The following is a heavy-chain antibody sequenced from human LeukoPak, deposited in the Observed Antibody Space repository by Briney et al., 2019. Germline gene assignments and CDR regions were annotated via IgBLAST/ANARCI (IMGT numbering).Heavy chain of an antibody. D-gene: IGHD6-6*01. J-gene: IGHJ5*02. V-gene: IGHV3-23*01. Sequence: PGGSLRLSCAASGFTFANSAMSWVRQAPGKGLEWVSVISGGGGSAYYADSVKGRFTISRDNSKNTLYLQMNSLRAEDTAVYYCARLGAARPSDWFDPWGQGTLVTVSS. CDR3: ARLGAARPSDWFDP. CDR2: ISGGGGSA. CDR1: GFTFANSA.